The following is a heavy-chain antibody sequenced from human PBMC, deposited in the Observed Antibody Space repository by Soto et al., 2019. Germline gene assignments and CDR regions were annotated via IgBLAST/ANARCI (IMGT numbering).Heavy chain of an antibody. V-gene: IGHV4-34*01. CDR1: GGSFSGYY. D-gene: IGHD3-3*01. J-gene: IGHJ4*02. Sequence: QVQLQQWGAGLLKPSETLSLTCAVYGGSFSGYYWSWIRQPPGKGLEWIGEINHSGSTNYNPSLKSRVTISVDTSKNQFSLKLSSVTAADTAVYYCARVATIFGVAEYLDYWGQGTLVTVSS. CDR2: INHSGST. CDR3: ARVATIFGVAEYLDY.